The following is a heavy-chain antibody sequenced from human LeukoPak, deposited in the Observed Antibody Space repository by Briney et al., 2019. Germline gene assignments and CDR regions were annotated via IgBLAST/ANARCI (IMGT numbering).Heavy chain of an antibody. CDR1: GGSLSSGSSY. J-gene: IGHJ4*02. CDR3: ARSYDGSGSYQGY. D-gene: IGHD3-10*01. CDR2: IYTSGST. V-gene: IGHV4-61*09. Sequence: SQTLSLTCTVSGGSLSSGSSYWSWIRQPAGKGLEWLGHIYTSGSTNYNPSLKSRVTISVDTSENQLFLKLSSVTAADTAVYYCARSYDGSGSYQGYWGQGTLVTVSS.